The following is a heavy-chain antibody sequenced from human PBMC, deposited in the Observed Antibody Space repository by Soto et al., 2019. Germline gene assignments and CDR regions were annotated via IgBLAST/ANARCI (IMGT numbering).Heavy chain of an antibody. Sequence: ASVKVSCKASGYTFTCYYMHWVRQAPGQGLEWMGWINPNSGGTNYAQKFQGWVTMTRDTSISTAYMELSRLRSDDTAVYYCARGLPASGGDYITVYYYGMDVWGQGTTVTVSS. CDR1: GYTFTCYY. J-gene: IGHJ6*02. CDR2: INPNSGGT. V-gene: IGHV1-2*04. CDR3: ARGLPASGGDYITVYYYGMDV. D-gene: IGHD4-17*01.